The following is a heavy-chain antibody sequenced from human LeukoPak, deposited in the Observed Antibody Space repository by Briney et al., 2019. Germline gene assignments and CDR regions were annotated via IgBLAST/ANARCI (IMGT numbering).Heavy chain of an antibody. D-gene: IGHD3-16*01. Sequence: GGSLRLSCATSGFSFSNYWMHWFRQVPGKGLVWVSRIKGDGSSTRNADSVKGRFSISRDNSKNTLFLQMNSLKAEDTAVYYCVDRGGDGNPHDYWGQGTQVTVSS. J-gene: IGHJ4*02. CDR1: GFSFSNYW. CDR2: IKGDGSST. V-gene: IGHV3-74*01. CDR3: VDRGGDGNPHDY.